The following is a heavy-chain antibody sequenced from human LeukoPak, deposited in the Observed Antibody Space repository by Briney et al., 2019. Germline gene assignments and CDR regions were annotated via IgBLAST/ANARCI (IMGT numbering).Heavy chain of an antibody. CDR1: GGSISSYY. CDR2: IYYSGST. V-gene: IGHV4-59*08. D-gene: IGHD2-2*01. Sequence: PSETLSLTCTVSGGSISSYYWSWIRQPPGKGLEWIGYIYYSGSTNYNPSLKSRVTISVDTSKNQFSLKLSSVTAADTAVYYWARHSKGIVVVPAAVSFDYWGQGTLVTVSS. J-gene: IGHJ4*02. CDR3: ARHSKGIVVVPAAVSFDY.